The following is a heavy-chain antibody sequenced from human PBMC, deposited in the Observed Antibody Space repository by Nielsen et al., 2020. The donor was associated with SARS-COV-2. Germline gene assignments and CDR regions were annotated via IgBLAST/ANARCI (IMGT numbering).Heavy chain of an antibody. Sequence: GESLKISCAASGFIFKTYAMHWVRQAPGKGLEWVAVISHVGDDEYYTDSVKGRFTISRDNSKNTLYLQMRSLRPEDTAVYYCARDLWNQLINAALTFDSGGQGTLVSVSS. CDR1: GFIFKTYA. J-gene: IGHJ4*02. CDR2: ISHVGDDE. CDR3: ARDLWNQLINAALTFDS. D-gene: IGHD1-14*01. V-gene: IGHV3-30-3*01.